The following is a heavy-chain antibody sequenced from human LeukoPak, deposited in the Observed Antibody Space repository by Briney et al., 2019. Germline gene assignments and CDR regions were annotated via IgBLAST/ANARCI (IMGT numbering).Heavy chain of an antibody. CDR3: AREVTMIGMEFDP. CDR1: GYTFTSYY. V-gene: IGHV1-46*01. J-gene: IGHJ5*02. Sequence: ASVEVSCKASGYTFTSYYMHWVRQAPGQGLEWMGIINPSGGSTSYAQKFQGRVTMTRDTSTSTVYMELSSLRSEDTAVYYCAREVTMIGMEFDPWGQGTLVTVSS. CDR2: INPSGGST. D-gene: IGHD3-22*01.